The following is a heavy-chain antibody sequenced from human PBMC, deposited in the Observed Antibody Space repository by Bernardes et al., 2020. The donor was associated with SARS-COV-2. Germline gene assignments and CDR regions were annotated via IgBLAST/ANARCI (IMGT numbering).Heavy chain of an antibody. V-gene: IGHV4-59*08. CDR3: ARHPPREWAILGEFDY. Sequence: SETLSLTCTVSGASIGRYYWSWIRQPPGKGLEWNGYIYYTGSTNYNPSLKSRVTMSIGTSKTQFSLKLSSVTAADTAVYYCARHPPREWAILGEFDYWGQGTLVTVSS. J-gene: IGHJ4*02. CDR2: IYYTGST. D-gene: IGHD1-26*01. CDR1: GASIGRYY.